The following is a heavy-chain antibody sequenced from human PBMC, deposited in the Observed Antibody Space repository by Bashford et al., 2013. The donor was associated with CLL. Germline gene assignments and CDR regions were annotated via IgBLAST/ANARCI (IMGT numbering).Heavy chain of an antibody. D-gene: IGHD3-22*01. CDR3: ARGYYYDSSGYFPIDY. Sequence: GSLRLSCAASGIPPSGSLRGCTWVRQAPREGLVWVSRINSDGSSTSYADSVKGRFTISRDNAKNTLYLQMNSLRAEDTAVYYCARGYYYDSSGYFPIDYWGQGTLVTVSS. V-gene: IGHV3-74*01. CDR1: GIPPSGSLRG. J-gene: IGHJ4*02. CDR2: INSDGSST.